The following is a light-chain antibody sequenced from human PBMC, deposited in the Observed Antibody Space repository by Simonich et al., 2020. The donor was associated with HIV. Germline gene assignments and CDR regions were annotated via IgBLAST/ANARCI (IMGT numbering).Light chain of an antibody. J-gene: IGKJ3*01. V-gene: IGKV4-1*01. CDR2: WAS. CDR3: QQYYSTPPA. CDR1: QTLSYISNNKNY. Sequence: DIVMTQSPDSLAVSLGERATINCKSSQTLSYISNNKNYLAWYQQKPGQPPKLLIYWASTREFGVPDRFSGSGSGTDFTLTISSLQAEDVAVYYCQQYYSTPPAFGPGTKVDIK.